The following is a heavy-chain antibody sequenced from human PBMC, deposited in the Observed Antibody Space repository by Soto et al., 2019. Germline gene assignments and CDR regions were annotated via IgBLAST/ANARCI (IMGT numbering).Heavy chain of an antibody. Sequence: SDTLSLTCPVSGGFISSGEDHWSWLRQPPGKGLEWIGYTYPSGSTYYNPSLRGRVTISVDTSKNQFSLKLNSVTAADTAVYYCAREGGYDSPHGCWGQGTLV. CDR3: AREGGYDSPHGC. CDR2: TYPSGST. J-gene: IGHJ4*02. V-gene: IGHV4-30-4*02. D-gene: IGHD5-12*01. CDR1: GGFISSGEDH.